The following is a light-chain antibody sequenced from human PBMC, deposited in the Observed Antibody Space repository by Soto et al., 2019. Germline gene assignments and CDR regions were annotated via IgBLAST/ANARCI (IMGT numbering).Light chain of an antibody. Sequence: DIQMTQSPSTLSASVGDRVVITCRASQIITTWLAWYQQKPGKAPKLLIYDASSLESGVPSRFSGSGSGTEFTLTISRLQPDDFATYYCQQYNDYCTFGQGTKVDIK. CDR2: DAS. CDR1: QIITTW. CDR3: QQYNDYCT. V-gene: IGKV1-5*01. J-gene: IGKJ1*01.